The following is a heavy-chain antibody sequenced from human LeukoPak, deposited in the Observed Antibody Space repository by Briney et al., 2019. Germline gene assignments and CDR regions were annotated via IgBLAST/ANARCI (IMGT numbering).Heavy chain of an antibody. CDR2: ISGTGGAT. CDR3: AKRREDGNYFDY. J-gene: IGHJ4*02. Sequence: GGSLRLSCAASGFTFSTYGMTWVRLAPGKGLEWVSTISGTGGATYYADSVKGRFTISRDNSKNTLYLQMHSLSAEDTAVYYCAKRREDGNYFDYWGQGTLVTVSS. V-gene: IGHV3-23*01. D-gene: IGHD5-24*01. CDR1: GFTFSTYG.